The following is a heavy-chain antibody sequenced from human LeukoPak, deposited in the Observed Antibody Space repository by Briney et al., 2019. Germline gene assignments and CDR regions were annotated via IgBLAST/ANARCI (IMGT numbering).Heavy chain of an antibody. J-gene: IGHJ4*02. Sequence: SQTPSLICAISGDSVSSNNGAGNWLRQSPSRGLEWLGRTYYRSKWYNDYAESLISRITISPVTSKNQFSLQLYSVTPEDTAVYYCARDVGTTGWHTFDYWGQGTLVTVSS. CDR1: GDSVSSNNGA. CDR3: ARDVGTTGWHTFDY. D-gene: IGHD3-9*01. V-gene: IGHV6-1*01. CDR2: TYYRSKWYN.